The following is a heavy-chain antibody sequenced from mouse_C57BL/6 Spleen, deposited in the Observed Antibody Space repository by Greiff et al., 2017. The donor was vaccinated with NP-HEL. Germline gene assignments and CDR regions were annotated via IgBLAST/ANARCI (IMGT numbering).Heavy chain of an antibody. CDR3: ARFYDGYYGAMDY. J-gene: IGHJ4*01. CDR1: GYAFTNYL. CDR2: FNPGSGGT. D-gene: IGHD2-3*01. V-gene: IGHV1-54*01. Sequence: QVQLQQSGAELVRPGTSVKVSCKASGYAFTNYLIEWVKQRPGQGLEWIGVFNPGSGGTNYNEKFKGKATLTADKSSSTAYMRLSSLTSEDSAVEFCARFYDGYYGAMDYWGQGTSVTVSS.